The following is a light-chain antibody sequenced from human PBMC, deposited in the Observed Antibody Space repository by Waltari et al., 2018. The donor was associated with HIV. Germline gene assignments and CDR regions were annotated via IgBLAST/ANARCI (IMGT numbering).Light chain of an antibody. V-gene: IGKV3-11*01. Sequence: EIVLTQSPATLSLSPGERATLSCRASQSVSSYLAWYQQKPGQAPRLLIYDASNRATGIPARFTGSGSGTDFTLTISSLEPEDFAVYYCQQRGNWPLTFGGGTKVEIK. CDR1: QSVSSY. CDR2: DAS. J-gene: IGKJ4*01. CDR3: QQRGNWPLT.